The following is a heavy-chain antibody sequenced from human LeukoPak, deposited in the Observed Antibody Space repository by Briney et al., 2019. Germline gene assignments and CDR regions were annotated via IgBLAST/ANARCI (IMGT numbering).Heavy chain of an antibody. CDR3: ARAPDIVVVPAAITDYYYYGMDV. D-gene: IGHD2-2*01. CDR2: ISSSSSYI. V-gene: IGHV3-21*01. Sequence: GGSLRLSCAASEFTFSSYSMNWVRQAPGKGLEWVSSISSSSSYIYYADSVKGRFTISRDNAKNSLYLQMNSLRAEDTAVYYCARAPDIVVVPAAITDYYYYGMDVWGKGTTVTVSS. CDR1: EFTFSSYS. J-gene: IGHJ6*04.